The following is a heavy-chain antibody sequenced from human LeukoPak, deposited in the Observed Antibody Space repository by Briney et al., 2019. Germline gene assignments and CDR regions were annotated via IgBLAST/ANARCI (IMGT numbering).Heavy chain of an antibody. CDR1: GYTFTGYY. CDR3: ARIPTGSAAGRPYYFDY. CDR2: INPNSGGT. V-gene: IGHV1-2*02. Sequence: ASVKVSCKASGYTFTGYYMHWVRQAPGQGLEWMGWINPNSGGTNYAQKFQGRVTMTRDTSISTAYMELSRLRSDDTAVYYCARIPTGSAAGRPYYFDYWGQGTLVTVSS. D-gene: IGHD6-13*01. J-gene: IGHJ4*02.